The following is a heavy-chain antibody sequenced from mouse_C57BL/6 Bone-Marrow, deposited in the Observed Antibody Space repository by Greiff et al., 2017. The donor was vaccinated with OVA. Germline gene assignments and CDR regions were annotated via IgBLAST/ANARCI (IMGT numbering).Heavy chain of an antibody. V-gene: IGHV14-2*01. CDR3: ARRDPRHYAMDY. J-gene: IGHJ4*01. Sequence: VQLQQSGAELVKPGASVKLSCTASGFNIKDYYMHWVKQRTEQGLEWIGRIDPEDSETKYAPKFQGKATITADTSSNTAYLQLSSLTSEDTAVYYCARRDPRHYAMDYWGQGTSVTVSS. CDR2: IDPEDSET. D-gene: IGHD3-3*01. CDR1: GFNIKDYY.